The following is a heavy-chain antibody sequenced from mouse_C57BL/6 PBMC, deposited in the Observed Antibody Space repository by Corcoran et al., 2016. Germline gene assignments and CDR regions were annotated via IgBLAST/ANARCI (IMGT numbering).Heavy chain of an antibody. CDR3: ARYPIITTVVATGAMDY. J-gene: IGHJ4*01. CDR2: IYPRSGNT. D-gene: IGHD1-1*01. CDR1: GYTFTSYG. Sequence: QVQLQQSGAELARPGASVKLSCKASGYTFTSYGISWVKQRTGQGLEWIGEIYPRSGNTYYNEKFKSKATLTADKSSSTAYMELRSLTSEDSAVYFCARYPIITTVVATGAMDYWGQGTSVTVSS. V-gene: IGHV1-81*01.